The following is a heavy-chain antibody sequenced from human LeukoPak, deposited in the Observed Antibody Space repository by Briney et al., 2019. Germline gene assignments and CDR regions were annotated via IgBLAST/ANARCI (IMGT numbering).Heavy chain of an antibody. V-gene: IGHV3-30*18. CDR3: ANDRLQQLVFDY. J-gene: IGHJ4*02. CDR1: GFTFSSYG. Sequence: GRSLRLSCAASGFTFSSYGMHWVRQAPGKGLEWVAVISYDGSNKYYADSVKGRFTISRDNSKNTLYLQMNSLRAEDTAVYYCANDRLQQLVFDYWGQGTLVTVSS. D-gene: IGHD6-13*01. CDR2: ISYDGSNK.